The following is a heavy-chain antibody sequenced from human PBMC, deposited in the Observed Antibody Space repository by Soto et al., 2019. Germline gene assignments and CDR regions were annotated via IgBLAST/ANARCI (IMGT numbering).Heavy chain of an antibody. CDR3: ARDARWYYYDSSGYSGQKDAFDI. CDR1: GYTFTGYY. D-gene: IGHD3-22*01. CDR2: INPNSGGT. Sequence: ASVKVSCKASGYTFTGYYMHWVRQAPGQGLEWMGWINPNSGGTNCAQKFQGRVTMTRDTSISTAYMELSKLRSDDTAVYYCARDARWYYYDSSGYSGQKDAFDIWGQGTMVTVSS. J-gene: IGHJ3*02. V-gene: IGHV1-2*02.